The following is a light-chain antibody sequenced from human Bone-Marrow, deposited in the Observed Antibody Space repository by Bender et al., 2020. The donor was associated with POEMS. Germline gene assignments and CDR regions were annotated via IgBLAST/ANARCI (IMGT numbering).Light chain of an antibody. CDR1: RSDIGNYNY. J-gene: IGLJ2*01. CDR3: SSYTSTSNIVL. CDR2: EVT. Sequence: QSALTQPASMSGFPGQSITLSCTGTRSDIGNYNYVSWYQQHPGKAPKLIVYEVTTRPSGVSERFSGSKSVNTASLTISGLQAEDEADYYCSSYTSTSNIVLFGGGTKLTVL. V-gene: IGLV2-14*01.